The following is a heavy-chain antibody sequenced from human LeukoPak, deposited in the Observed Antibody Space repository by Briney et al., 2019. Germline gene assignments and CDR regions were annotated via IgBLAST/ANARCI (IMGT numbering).Heavy chain of an antibody. V-gene: IGHV4-34*01. CDR1: GGXFSGYY. CDR2: INHSGST. Sequence: SETLSLTCAVYGGXFSGYYCSWIRQPPGKGLEWIGEINHSGSTNYNPSLKSRVTISVDTSKNQFSLKLSSVTAADTAVYYCARAKGPIMDVWGQGTTVTVSS. CDR3: ARAKGPIMDV. J-gene: IGHJ6*02.